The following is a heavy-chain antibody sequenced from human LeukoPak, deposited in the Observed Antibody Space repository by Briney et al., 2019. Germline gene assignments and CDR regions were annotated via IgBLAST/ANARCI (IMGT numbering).Heavy chain of an antibody. D-gene: IGHD1/OR15-1a*01. Sequence: PGGSLRLSCAASGFTFSSYAMSWVRQAPGKGLEWVSAISGSGGSTYYADSVKGRFTISRDNSKNTLYLQMNSLRAEDTAIYYCARVNKGHYLGYWGKGTLVTVSS. CDR3: ARVNKGHYLGY. V-gene: IGHV3-23*01. CDR1: GFTFSSYA. CDR2: ISGSGGST. J-gene: IGHJ4*02.